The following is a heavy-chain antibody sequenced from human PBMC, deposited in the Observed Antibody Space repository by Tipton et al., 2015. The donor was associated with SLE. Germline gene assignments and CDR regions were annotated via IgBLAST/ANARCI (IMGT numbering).Heavy chain of an antibody. CDR2: ISSSGQGI. J-gene: IGHJ3*02. D-gene: IGHD3-3*01. Sequence: SLRLSCAASGFTFSSYEMNWVRQAPGKGLEWVSYISSSGQGIHYADSVKGRFTISRDNAKNSLSLQMNSLRAEDTAVYYCARERGDDYWSGPGAAFDIWGQGTMVTVSS. CDR1: GFTFSSYE. CDR3: ARERGDDYWSGPGAAFDI. V-gene: IGHV3-48*03.